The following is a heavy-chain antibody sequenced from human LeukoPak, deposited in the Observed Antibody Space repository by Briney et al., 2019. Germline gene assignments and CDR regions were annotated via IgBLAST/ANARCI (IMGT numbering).Heavy chain of an antibody. V-gene: IGHV4-34*01. Sequence: SETLSLTCAVYGGSFSGYYWSWIRQPPGKGLEWIGEINHSGSTNYNPSLKSRVTISVDTSKNQFSLKLSSVTAADTAVYYCARVGRWPYFDYWGQGTLVTVSS. J-gene: IGHJ4*02. CDR3: ARVGRWPYFDY. CDR1: GGSFSGYY. CDR2: INHSGST. D-gene: IGHD4-23*01.